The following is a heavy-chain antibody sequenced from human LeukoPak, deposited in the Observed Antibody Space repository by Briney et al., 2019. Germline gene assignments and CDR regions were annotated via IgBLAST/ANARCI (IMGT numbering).Heavy chain of an antibody. CDR1: GYTFTSYG. CDR2: ISAYNGNT. CDR3: ARVSYYGSGSNDYGMDV. Sequence: ASVKVSCKASGYTFTSYGISWVRQAPGQGLEWMGWISAYNGNTNYAQKLQGRVTMTTDTSTSIAYMELRSLRSDDTAVYYCARVSYYGSGSNDYGMDVWGQGTTVTVSS. D-gene: IGHD3-10*01. V-gene: IGHV1-18*01. J-gene: IGHJ6*02.